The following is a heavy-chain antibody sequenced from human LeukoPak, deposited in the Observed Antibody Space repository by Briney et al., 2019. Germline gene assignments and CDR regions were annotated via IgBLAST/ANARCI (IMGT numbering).Heavy chain of an antibody. J-gene: IGHJ3*02. CDR3: ARVGNYDSNDAFDI. Sequence: GGSLRLSCAASGFTFSSYGMNWIRQAPGKGLEWVSYISSSGSTIYYADSVKGRFTISRDNAKNSLYLQMNSLRAEDTAVYYCARVGNYDSNDAFDIWGQGTMVTVSS. D-gene: IGHD3-3*01. CDR2: ISSSGSTI. V-gene: IGHV3-48*04. CDR1: GFTFSSYG.